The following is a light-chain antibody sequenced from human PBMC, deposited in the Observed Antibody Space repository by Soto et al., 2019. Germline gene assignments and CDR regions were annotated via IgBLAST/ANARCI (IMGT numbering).Light chain of an antibody. J-gene: IGLJ3*02. CDR1: TSDVGGYKY. V-gene: IGLV2-14*01. CDR3: VSYRGSHPPV. Sequence: QSALTQPASVSGSPGQSITISCTGTTSDVGGYKYVSWYQQYPGKAPKVIIYEVSNRPSGVSNRFSGSKSGNTASLTISGLQAGDEADYYCVSYRGSHPPVFGGGTKLTVL. CDR2: EVS.